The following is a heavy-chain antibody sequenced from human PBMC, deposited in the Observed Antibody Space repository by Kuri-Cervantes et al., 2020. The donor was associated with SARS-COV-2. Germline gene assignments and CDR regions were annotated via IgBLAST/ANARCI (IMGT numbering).Heavy chain of an antibody. D-gene: IGHD3-10*01. CDR2: VSGSGGST. Sequence: LSLTCAASGFTFSSYAMSWVRQAPGKGLEWVSAVSGSGGSTYYADSVKGRFTISRDNSKNTLYLQMNSLRAEDTAVYYCAKDLRLLWFGKLLGFDPWGQGTLVTVSS. CDR1: GFTFSSYA. J-gene: IGHJ5*02. CDR3: AKDLRLLWFGKLLGFDP. V-gene: IGHV3-23*01.